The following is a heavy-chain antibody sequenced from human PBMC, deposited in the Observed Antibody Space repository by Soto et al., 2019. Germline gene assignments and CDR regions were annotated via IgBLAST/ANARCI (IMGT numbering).Heavy chain of an antibody. D-gene: IGHD2-21*01. Sequence: ASVKVSCKASGYTFTSYGISWVRQALGQGLEWMGWISAYNGNTNYAQKPQGRVTMTTDTSTSTAYMELRSLRSDDTAVYYCARCGGDCQYYYYYYMDVWGKGTTVTVSS. J-gene: IGHJ6*03. CDR1: GYTFTSYG. CDR3: ARCGGDCQYYYYYYMDV. CDR2: ISAYNGNT. V-gene: IGHV1-18*01.